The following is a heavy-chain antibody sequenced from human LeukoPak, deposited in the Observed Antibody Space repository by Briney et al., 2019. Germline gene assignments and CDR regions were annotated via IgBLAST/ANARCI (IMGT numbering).Heavy chain of an antibody. D-gene: IGHD5-24*01. CDR3: ARDSLVEMATTH. V-gene: IGHV3-7*01. CDR1: GFTFSGAW. CDR2: IKQDGSEK. Sequence: GGSLRLSCAASGFTFSGAWMHWVRQAPGKGLEWVANIKQDGSEKYYVDSVKGRFTISRDNAKNSLYLQMNSLRAEDTAVYYCARDSLVEMATTHWGQGTLVTVSS. J-gene: IGHJ4*02.